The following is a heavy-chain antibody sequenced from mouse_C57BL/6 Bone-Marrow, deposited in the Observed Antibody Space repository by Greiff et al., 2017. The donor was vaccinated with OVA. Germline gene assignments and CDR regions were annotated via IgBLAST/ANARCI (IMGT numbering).Heavy chain of an antibody. CDR1: GFNIKNTY. D-gene: IGHD1-1*02. Sequence: VQLQQSVAELVRPGASVKLSCTASGFNIKNTYMHWVKQRPEQGLEWIGRIDPANGNTKYAPKFQGKATITADTSSNTAYLQLSSLTSEDTALDYCARPYILCLRREYYYAMDYWGQGTSDTVSA. J-gene: IGHJ4*01. CDR2: IDPANGNT. V-gene: IGHV14-3*01. CDR3: ARPYILCLRREYYYAMDY.